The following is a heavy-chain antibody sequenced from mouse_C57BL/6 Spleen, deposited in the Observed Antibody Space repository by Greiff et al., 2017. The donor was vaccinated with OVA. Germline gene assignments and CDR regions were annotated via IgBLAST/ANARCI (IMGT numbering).Heavy chain of an antibody. CDR2: INPGSGGT. V-gene: IGHV1-54*01. D-gene: IGHD1-1*01. CDR3: AREGYYYGSSYNYFDY. CDR1: GYAFTNYL. Sequence: QVQLQQSGAELVRPGTSVKVSCKASGYAFTNYLIEWVKQRPGQGLEWIGVINPGSGGTNYNEKFKGKATLTADKSSSTAYMQLSSLTSEDSAVYFCAREGYYYGSSYNYFDYWGQGTTLTVSS. J-gene: IGHJ2*01.